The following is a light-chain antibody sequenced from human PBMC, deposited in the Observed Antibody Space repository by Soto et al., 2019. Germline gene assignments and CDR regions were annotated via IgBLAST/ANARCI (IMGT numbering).Light chain of an antibody. J-gene: IGKJ1*01. V-gene: IGKV1-5*03. CDR1: QSVGSW. CDR2: KAS. Sequence: DIQMTQSPSTLSASVGDGVTITCRASQSVGSWLAWYQQKPGKAPKLLIYKASRLESGVPSRFSGSESGTEFTLTISNLQPDDFATYYCQQYHKFWTFGQGTKVEIK. CDR3: QQYHKFWT.